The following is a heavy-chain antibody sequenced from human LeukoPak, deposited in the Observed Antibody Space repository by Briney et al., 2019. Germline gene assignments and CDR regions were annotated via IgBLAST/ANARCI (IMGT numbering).Heavy chain of an antibody. CDR1: GFTFSSSA. CDR3: AKVVGAFDI. CDR2: ISNNGGYT. D-gene: IGHD3-10*01. J-gene: IGHJ3*02. V-gene: IGHV3-23*01. Sequence: GGSLRLSCAASGFTFSSSAMSWVRQAPGKGLEWVSAISNNGGYTYYADSVQGRFTISRDNSKNTLYLQMNSLRAEDTAVYYCAKVVGAFDIWGQGTMVTVSS.